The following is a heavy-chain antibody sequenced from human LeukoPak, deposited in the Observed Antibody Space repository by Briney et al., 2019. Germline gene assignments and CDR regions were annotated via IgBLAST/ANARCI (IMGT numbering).Heavy chain of an antibody. D-gene: IGHD1-26*01. J-gene: IGHJ4*02. CDR3: AKERRQSGSYSFDY. CDR1: GFTFSSYG. Sequence: GGSLRLSCAASGFTFSSYGMHWVRQAPGKGLEWVAVISYDGSNKYYADSAKGRFTISRDNSKNTLYLQMNSLRAEDTAVYYCAKERRQSGSYSFDYWGQGTLVTVSS. V-gene: IGHV3-30*18. CDR2: ISYDGSNK.